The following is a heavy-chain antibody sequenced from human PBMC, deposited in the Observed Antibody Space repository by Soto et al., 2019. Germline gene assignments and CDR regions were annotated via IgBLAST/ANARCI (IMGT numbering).Heavy chain of an antibody. D-gene: IGHD4-17*01. V-gene: IGHV3-30-3*01. Sequence: GGSLRLSCAASGFTFSTYAMHWVRQAPGKGLEWVALISYDGGNKYYADSVKGRFTISRDDSKNALYLQMNSLIAEDTAVYYCARKTARGYGDYFVYWGQVTLVTVSS. CDR2: ISYDGGNK. CDR1: GFTFSTYA. CDR3: ARKTARGYGDYFVY. J-gene: IGHJ4*02.